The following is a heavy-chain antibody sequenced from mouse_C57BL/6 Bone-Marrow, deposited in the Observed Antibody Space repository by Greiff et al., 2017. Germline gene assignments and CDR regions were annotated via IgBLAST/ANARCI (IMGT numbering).Heavy chain of an antibody. Sequence: VQLQQPGAELVKPGASVKLSCKASGYTFTSYWMHWVKQRPGQGLEWIGMIHPNSGSTNYNEKFKSKATLTVDKSSSTAYMQRSSLTSEDSAVYYCAREGISTPFDYWGQGTTLTVSS. V-gene: IGHV1-64*01. CDR1: GYTFTSYW. CDR3: AREGISTPFDY. J-gene: IGHJ2*01. D-gene: IGHD2-1*01. CDR2: IHPNSGST.